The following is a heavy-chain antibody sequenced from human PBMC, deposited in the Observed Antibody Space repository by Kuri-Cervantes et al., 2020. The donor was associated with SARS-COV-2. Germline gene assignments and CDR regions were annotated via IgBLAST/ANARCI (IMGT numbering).Heavy chain of an antibody. J-gene: IGHJ4*02. V-gene: IGHV3-30-3*01. CDR3: ERGSSLVPAGNFDY. D-gene: IGHD2-2*01. CDR2: ISYDGSNK. Sequence: GESLKISCTASGFTFGDYAMSWVRQAPGKGLEWVAVISYDGSNKYYADSVKGRFTISRDNSKNTLYLQMNSLRAEDTAVYYCERGSSLVPAGNFDYWGQGTLVTVSS. CDR1: GFTFGDYA.